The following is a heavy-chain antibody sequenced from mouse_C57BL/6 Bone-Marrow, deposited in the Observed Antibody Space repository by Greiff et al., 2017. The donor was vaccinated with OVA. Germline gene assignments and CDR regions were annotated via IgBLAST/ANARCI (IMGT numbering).Heavy chain of an antibody. CDR3: AREGLYYGNFYAMDY. D-gene: IGHD2-1*01. J-gene: IGHJ4*01. CDR2: IYPGSGNT. Sequence: VKLQESGPELVKPGASVKISCKASGYSFTSYYIHWVKQRPGQGLEWIGRIYPGSGNTKYNEKFKGKATLTADTSSSTAYMQLSSLTTEDSAVYYSAREGLYYGNFYAMDYWDQGTSVTVSA. V-gene: IGHV1-66*01. CDR1: GYSFTSYY.